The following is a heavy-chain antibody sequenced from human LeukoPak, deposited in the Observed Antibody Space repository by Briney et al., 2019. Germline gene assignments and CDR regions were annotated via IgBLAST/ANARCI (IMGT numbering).Heavy chain of an antibody. D-gene: IGHD5-24*01. CDR2: IYPGDSDT. CDR3: VEMATIGDAFDI. V-gene: IGHV5-51*01. J-gene: IGHJ3*02. Sequence: ASVKISCKGSGYSFTSYWIGWVRQMPGKGLEWMGIIYPGDSDTRYSPSFQGQVTISADKSISTAHLQWSSLKASDTAMYYCVEMATIGDAFDIWGQGTMVTVSS. CDR1: GYSFTSYW.